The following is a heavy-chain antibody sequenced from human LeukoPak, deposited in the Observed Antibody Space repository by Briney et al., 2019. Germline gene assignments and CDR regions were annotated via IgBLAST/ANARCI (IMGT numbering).Heavy chain of an antibody. J-gene: IGHJ2*01. Sequence: SETLSLTCAVYGGSFSGYYWSWIRQPPGKGLEWIGEINHSGSTNYNPSLKSRVTISVDTSKNQFSLKLSSVTAAATAVYYCARGRIVVVVAGGQRRYFDLWGRGTLVTVSS. CDR3: ARGRIVVVVAGGQRRYFDL. CDR2: INHSGST. CDR1: GGSFSGYY. D-gene: IGHD2-15*01. V-gene: IGHV4-34*01.